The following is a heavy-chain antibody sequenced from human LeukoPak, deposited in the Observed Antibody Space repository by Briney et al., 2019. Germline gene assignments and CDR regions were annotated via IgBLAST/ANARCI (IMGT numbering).Heavy chain of an antibody. CDR1: GFTVSSNH. J-gene: IGHJ6*02. CDR3: AKGLRWLVPANYHGMDV. CDR2: LYSGGTTT. V-gene: IGHV3-53*01. Sequence: GGSLRLSCVASGFTVSSNHMSWVRQAPGKGLEWVSVLYSGGTTTQYADSVKGRFTISRDNSKNTVYLQMSSLRAEDTAVYYCAKGLRWLVPANYHGMDVWGQGTTVTVSS. D-gene: IGHD6-19*01.